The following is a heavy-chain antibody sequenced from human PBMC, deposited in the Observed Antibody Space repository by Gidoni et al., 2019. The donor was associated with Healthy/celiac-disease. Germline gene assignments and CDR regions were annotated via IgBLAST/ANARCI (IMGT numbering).Heavy chain of an antibody. D-gene: IGHD3-10*01. CDR1: GGTFSSYA. CDR2: IIPIFGTA. CDR3: ARDGYGSGSDHYYGMDV. Sequence: QVQLVQSGAEVKKPGSSVKVSCKASGGTFSSYAISWVRQAPGQELEWMGGIIPIFGTANYAQKFQGRVTITADESTSTAYMELSSLRSEDTAVYYCARDGYGSGSDHYYGMDVWGQGTTVTVSS. J-gene: IGHJ6*02. V-gene: IGHV1-69*01.